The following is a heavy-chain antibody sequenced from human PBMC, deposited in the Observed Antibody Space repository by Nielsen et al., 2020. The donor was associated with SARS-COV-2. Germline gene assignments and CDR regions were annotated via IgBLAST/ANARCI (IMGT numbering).Heavy chain of an antibody. J-gene: IGHJ6*03. CDR2: MYYSGRP. D-gene: IGHD6-19*01. Sequence: RQAPGKGLEWIGSMYYSGRPYYNPSLKSRLTISVDTSKNQFYLNLSSVTAADTAVYYCARDGSSGRFGYYMDVWGTGTTVTVSS. CDR3: ARDGSSGRFGYYMDV. V-gene: IGHV4-39*07.